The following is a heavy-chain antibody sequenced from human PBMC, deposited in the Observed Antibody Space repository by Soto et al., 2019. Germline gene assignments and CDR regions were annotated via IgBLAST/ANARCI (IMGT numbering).Heavy chain of an antibody. D-gene: IGHD6-13*01. V-gene: IGHV4-59*08. CDR2: LYYSGST. CDR1: GGSISSYY. Sequence: SETLSLTCTVSGGSISSYYWSWIRQPPGKGLEWIVYLYYSGSTNYNPSLRSRVTISVDTSKNQFSLKLSSVTAADTAVYYCARAYSSIPPLGFDPWGQGTLVTSPQ. J-gene: IGHJ5*02. CDR3: ARAYSSIPPLGFDP.